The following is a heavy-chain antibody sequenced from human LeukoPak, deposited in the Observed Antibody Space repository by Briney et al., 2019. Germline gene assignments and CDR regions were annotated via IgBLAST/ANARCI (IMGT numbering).Heavy chain of an antibody. V-gene: IGHV1-18*01. D-gene: IGHD1-26*01. CDR2: TSAYNGNT. Sequence: ASVKVSCKASGYTFTIYGISWVRRAPGQGLEWMGWTSAYNGNTNYAQKLQGRVTMTTDTSTSTAYMELRSLRSDDTAVYYCARDIEWEEGLDYWGQGTLVTVSS. J-gene: IGHJ4*02. CDR3: ARDIEWEEGLDY. CDR1: GYTFTIYG.